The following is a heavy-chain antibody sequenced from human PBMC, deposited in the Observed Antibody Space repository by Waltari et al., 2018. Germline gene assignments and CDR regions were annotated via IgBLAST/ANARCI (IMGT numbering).Heavy chain of an antibody. D-gene: IGHD6-6*01. Sequence: EVQLVESGGGLVQPGGSLRVSCAASGFTFSKFWMSWVRQAPGKGLEWVAHIKPDGSEKYSVEGRFTISRDNAKNALYLKMNTLRAEDTAVYYCATYRTSSVGYYFDSWGQGTLVTVSS. CDR1: GFTFSKFW. CDR2: IKPDGSEK. J-gene: IGHJ4*02. CDR3: ATYRTSSVGYYFDS. V-gene: IGHV3-7*02.